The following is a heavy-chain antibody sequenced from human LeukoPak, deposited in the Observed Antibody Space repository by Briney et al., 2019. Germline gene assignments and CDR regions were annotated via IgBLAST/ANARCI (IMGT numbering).Heavy chain of an antibody. D-gene: IGHD4-17*01. CDR1: GFTFSSYG. Sequence: GGSLRLSCAASGFTFSSYGMPWVRQAPGKGLEWVAVIWYDGSNKYYVDSVKGRFTISRDNSKNTLYLQMNSLRAEDTAVYYCARGGDYQFDPWGQGTLVTVSS. J-gene: IGHJ5*02. V-gene: IGHV3-33*01. CDR3: ARGGDYQFDP. CDR2: IWYDGSNK.